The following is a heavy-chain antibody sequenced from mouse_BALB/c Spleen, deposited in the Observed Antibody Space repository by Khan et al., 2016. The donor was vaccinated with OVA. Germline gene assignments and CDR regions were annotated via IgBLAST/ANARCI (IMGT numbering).Heavy chain of an antibody. V-gene: IGHV5-6*01. CDR1: GFSFSSYS. Sequence: EVELVESGGDLVKPGGSLKLSCAASGFSFSSYSMSWVRQTPDKRLEWVATISSGGDYTYYPDIVKGRFTISRDNAKNTLYLQMSSLKSEDTAMYYCASHLTGSFAYWGQGILVTVFA. CDR3: ASHLTGSFAY. D-gene: IGHD4-1*01. J-gene: IGHJ3*01. CDR2: ISSGGDYT.